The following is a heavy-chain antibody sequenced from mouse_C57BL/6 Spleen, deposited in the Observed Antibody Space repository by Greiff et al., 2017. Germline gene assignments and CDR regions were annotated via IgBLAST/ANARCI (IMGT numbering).Heavy chain of an antibody. CDR2: IYPGSGNT. CDR3: ARTDYYAWYFDV. D-gene: IGHD1-1*01. CDR1: GYSFTSYY. J-gene: IGHJ1*03. Sequence: VQLKESGPELVKPGASVKISCKASGYSFTSYYIHWVKQRPGQGLEWIGWIYPGSGNTKYNEKFKGKATLTADTSSSTAYMQLSSLTSEDSAVYYCARTDYYAWYFDVWGTGTTVTVSS. V-gene: IGHV1-66*01.